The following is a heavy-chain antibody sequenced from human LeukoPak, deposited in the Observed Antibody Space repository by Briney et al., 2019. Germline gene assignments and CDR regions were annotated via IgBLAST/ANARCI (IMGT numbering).Heavy chain of an antibody. Sequence: PGGSLRLSCAASGFTFSDHVMHWVRQAPGMGLERVAVISKDGSKTFYAGSVEGRFTFSRDNSENTLYLQMNYLKPEDTAVYYCAKDEGTIWNSKNDPFDIWGQGTMVTVSS. D-gene: IGHD1-7*01. CDR2: ISKDGSKT. V-gene: IGHV3-30*17. CDR3: AKDEGTIWNSKNDPFDI. J-gene: IGHJ3*02. CDR1: GFTFSDHV.